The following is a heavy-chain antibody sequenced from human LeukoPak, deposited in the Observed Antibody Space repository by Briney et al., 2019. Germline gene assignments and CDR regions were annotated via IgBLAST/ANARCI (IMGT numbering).Heavy chain of an antibody. CDR3: TRGHWGLQS. J-gene: IGHJ5*02. CDR2: IHHSGNS. V-gene: IGHV4-59*02. CDR1: GASVTDYY. D-gene: IGHD7-27*01. Sequence: PETLSLTCTVSGASVTDYYWSWIRQSPGKGLEWISYIHHSGNSDYNPSLRSRVTTSLDTSKNQFSLNLIPVTAADTAVYYCTRGHWGLQSWSQGTLVTVSS.